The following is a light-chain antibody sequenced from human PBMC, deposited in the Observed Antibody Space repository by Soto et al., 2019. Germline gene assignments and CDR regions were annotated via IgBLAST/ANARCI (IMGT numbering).Light chain of an antibody. Sequence: QSALALPASVSGSPGQSITISCTGTSSDVGGYNFVSWYQQHPYKAPKLMIYEVTNRPSGVSNRFSGSKSGNTASLTISGLQAEDEADYYCSSYGSGSTYVFGTETKVIVL. CDR3: SSYGSGSTYV. J-gene: IGLJ1*01. CDR2: EVT. V-gene: IGLV2-14*01. CDR1: SSDVGGYNF.